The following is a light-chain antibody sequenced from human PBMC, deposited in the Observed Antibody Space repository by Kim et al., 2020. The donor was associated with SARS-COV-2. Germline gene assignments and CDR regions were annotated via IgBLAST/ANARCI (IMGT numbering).Light chain of an antibody. CDR3: NSRDSSGNHYV. J-gene: IGLJ1*01. V-gene: IGLV3-19*01. CDR1: SLRSYY. Sequence: SSELTQDPAVSVALGQTVRITCQGDSLRSYYASWYQQKPGQAPLLVIYGKNNRPSGIPDRFSGSSSGNTASLTITGAQAEDEADYYCNSRDSSGNHYVFG. CDR2: GKN.